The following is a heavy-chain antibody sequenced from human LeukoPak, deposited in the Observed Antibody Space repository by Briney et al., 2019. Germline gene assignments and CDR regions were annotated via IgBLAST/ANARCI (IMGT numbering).Heavy chain of an antibody. V-gene: IGHV4-39*07. CDR1: GVSLRSSGHW. CDR2: INHSGST. J-gene: IGHJ4*02. CDR3: ARGYCSGGSCPYYDY. Sequence: SETLSLTCTVSGVSLRSSGHWWVWIRQPPGKGLEWIGEINHSGSTNYNPSLKSRVTISVDTSKNQFSLKLSSVTAADTAVYYCARGYCSGGSCPYYDYWGQGTLVTVSS. D-gene: IGHD2-15*01.